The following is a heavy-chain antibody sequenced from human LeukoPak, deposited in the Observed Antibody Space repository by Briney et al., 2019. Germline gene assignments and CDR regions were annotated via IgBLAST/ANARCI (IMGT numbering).Heavy chain of an antibody. Sequence: GGSLRLSYAASGFTFSSYWMHWVRQAPGKGLVWVSRINGDGSSTAYADSVKGRFTISRDNAKNTLYLQMNSLTAEDTAVYYCAHVPPWYFDLWGRGTLVTVSS. V-gene: IGHV3-74*01. D-gene: IGHD6-6*01. J-gene: IGHJ2*01. CDR1: GFTFSSYW. CDR2: INGDGSST. CDR3: AHVPPWYFDL.